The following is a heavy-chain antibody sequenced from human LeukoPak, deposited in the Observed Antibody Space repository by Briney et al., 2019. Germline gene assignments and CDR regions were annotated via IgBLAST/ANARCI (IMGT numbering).Heavy chain of an antibody. CDR3: ARDRYSGSYPLDV. V-gene: IGHV3-48*03. J-gene: IGHJ6*04. D-gene: IGHD1-26*01. CDR2: ISSSGSTI. CDR1: GFTFRSYE. Sequence: GGSLRLSCAASGFTFRSYEMNWVRQARGKGLEWVSYISSSGSTIYYADSVKGRFTISRDNAKNSLYLQMNSLRAEDTAVYYCARDRYSGSYPLDVWGKGTTVTVSS.